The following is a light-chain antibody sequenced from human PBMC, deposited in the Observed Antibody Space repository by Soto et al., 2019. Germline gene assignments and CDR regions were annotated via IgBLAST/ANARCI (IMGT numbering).Light chain of an antibody. V-gene: IGKV1-5*01. Sequence: IHMSHSPSTLSASVVYRVTITFLASQSISSWLAWYQQKPGKAPNLLIYDASTLESGVPSRFSGSGSGTEFTLTISSLQPDDFATYFCQHYNRYSQTFGQGTKVDIK. J-gene: IGKJ1*01. CDR3: QHYNRYSQT. CDR2: DAS. CDR1: QSISSW.